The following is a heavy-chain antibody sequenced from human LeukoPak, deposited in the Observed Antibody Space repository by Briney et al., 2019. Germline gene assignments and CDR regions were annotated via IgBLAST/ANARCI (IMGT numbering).Heavy chain of an antibody. CDR2: ISYDGSNK. CDR1: GFTFSSYA. D-gene: IGHD3-10*01. V-gene: IGHV3-30*04. J-gene: IGHJ4*02. Sequence: GGSLRLSCAASGFTFSSYAMHWVRQAPGKGLEWVAVISYDGSNKYYADSVKGRFTISRDNAKNSLYLQMNSLRAEDTAVYYCARDLRYYGSGSYSDYWGQGTLVTVSS. CDR3: ARDLRYYGSGSYSDY.